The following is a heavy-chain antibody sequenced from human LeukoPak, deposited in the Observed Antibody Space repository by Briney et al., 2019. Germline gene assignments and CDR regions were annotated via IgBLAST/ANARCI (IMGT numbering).Heavy chain of an antibody. Sequence: SVKVSCKASGGTFSSYTISWVRQAPGQGLEWMGRIIPIFGTASYAQKCQGRVTITTDESTSTAYMELSSLISEDTAVYYCARHEYSNGWGFDYWGHGTLVTVSS. CDR1: GGTFSSYT. J-gene: IGHJ4*01. CDR3: ARHEYSNGWGFDY. D-gene: IGHD6-19*01. V-gene: IGHV1-69*05. CDR2: IIPIFGTA.